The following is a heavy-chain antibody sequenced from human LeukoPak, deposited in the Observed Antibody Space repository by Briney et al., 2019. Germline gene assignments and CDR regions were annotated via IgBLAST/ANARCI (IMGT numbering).Heavy chain of an antibody. D-gene: IGHD6-19*01. Sequence: GASVKVSCKASGYTFTSYAMHWVRQAPGQRLEWMGWINAGNGNTKYSQKFQGRVTITRDTSASTAYMELCSLRSEDTAVYYCARAPEQWLVRGVFFDYWGQGTLVTVSS. CDR1: GYTFTSYA. CDR3: ARAPEQWLVRGVFFDY. CDR2: INAGNGNT. J-gene: IGHJ4*02. V-gene: IGHV1-3*01.